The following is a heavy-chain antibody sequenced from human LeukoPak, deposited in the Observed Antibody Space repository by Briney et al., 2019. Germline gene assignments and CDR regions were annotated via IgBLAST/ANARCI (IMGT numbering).Heavy chain of an antibody. CDR3: AELGITMIGGV. CDR1: GFTFDDYG. J-gene: IGHJ6*04. CDR2: INWNGDST. Sequence: GGSLRLSCAASGFTFDDYGMSWVRQAPGKGLEWVSGINWNGDSTGYADSVKGRFTVSRDSAKNSLYLQMNSLRAEDTAVYYCAELGITMIGGVWGKGTTVTISS. V-gene: IGHV3-20*04. D-gene: IGHD3-10*02.